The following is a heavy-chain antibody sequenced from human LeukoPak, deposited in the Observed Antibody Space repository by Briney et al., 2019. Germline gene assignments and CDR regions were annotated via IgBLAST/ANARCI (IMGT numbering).Heavy chain of an antibody. D-gene: IGHD7-27*01. Sequence: GGSLRLSCAASGFTFSSYSMNWVRQAPGKGLEWVSTITTSDGNTYYADSVKGRFTVSRDNSKNTLYLQMNSLRAEDTAVYYCAKDGGLWVSAHWGDSWGRGTLVTVSS. CDR3: AKDGGLWVSAHWGDS. J-gene: IGHJ4*02. CDR2: ITTSDGNT. CDR1: GFTFSSYS. V-gene: IGHV3-23*01.